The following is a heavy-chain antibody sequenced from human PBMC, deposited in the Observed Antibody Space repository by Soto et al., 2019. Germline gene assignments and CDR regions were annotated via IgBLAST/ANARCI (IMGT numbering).Heavy chain of an antibody. Sequence: ASVKVSCKASGYTFTSYAMHWVRHAPGQRLEWMGWINAGNGNTKYSQKFQGRVTITADKFTGTAYMELTRLRSDDTAVYYCAGDPDSHYNDSHASSYPWGQGTLVTVSS. CDR2: INAGNGNT. CDR1: GYTFTSYA. V-gene: IGHV1-3*01. CDR3: AGDPDSHYNDSHASSYP. D-gene: IGHD3-22*01. J-gene: IGHJ5*02.